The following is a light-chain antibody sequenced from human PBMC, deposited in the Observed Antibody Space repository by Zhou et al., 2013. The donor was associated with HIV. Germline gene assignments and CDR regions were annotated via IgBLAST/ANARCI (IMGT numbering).Light chain of an antibody. V-gene: IGKV1-39*01. CDR3: QQYYNSSRT. Sequence: DIQMTQSPSSLSASVGDRVTITCRASQSISTYLHWYQQRPGKAPKLLIHTASTLQSGVPSRFSGSGSGTHFTLTISSLQPDDFATYYCQQYYNSSRTFGQGTKLEI. CDR2: TAS. J-gene: IGKJ2*01. CDR1: QSISTY.